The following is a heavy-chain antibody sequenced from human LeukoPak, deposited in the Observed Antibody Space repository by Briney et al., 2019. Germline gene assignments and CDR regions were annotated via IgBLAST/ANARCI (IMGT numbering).Heavy chain of an antibody. J-gene: IGHJ4*02. Sequence: GGSLRLSCEGSGFTFRSHWMSWVRQAPGKGLEWVAVIWYDGTKKFYADSVKGRFIISRDNSKNTLYLQMNSLRAEDTAVYYCARGYNWNDFDYWGQGTLVTVSS. D-gene: IGHD1-1*01. CDR1: GFTFRSHW. CDR2: IWYDGTKK. V-gene: IGHV3-33*08. CDR3: ARGYNWNDFDY.